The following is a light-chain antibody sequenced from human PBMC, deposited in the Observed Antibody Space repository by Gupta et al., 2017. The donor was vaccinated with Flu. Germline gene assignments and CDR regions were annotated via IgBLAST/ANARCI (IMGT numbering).Light chain of an antibody. Sequence: ISCRANQSLLHSNGNKYLGWYQQKPGHSPQLLIYLGSYRASGVPDRFSGSASGTDFTLKISRVEAEDVGVYYCMQTLQTAYTFGQGTKLEIK. J-gene: IGKJ2*01. V-gene: IGKV2-28*01. CDR2: LGS. CDR3: MQTLQTAYT. CDR1: QSLLHSNGNKY.